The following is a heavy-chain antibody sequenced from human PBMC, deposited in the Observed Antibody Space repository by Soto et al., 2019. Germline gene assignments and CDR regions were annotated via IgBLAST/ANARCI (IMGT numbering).Heavy chain of an antibody. J-gene: IGHJ6*02. CDR2: IIPIFGTA. D-gene: IGHD3-22*01. CDR1: GGTFSSYA. Sequence: GASVKVSCKASGGTFSSYAISWVRQAPRQGLEWMGGIIPIFGTANYAQKLQGRVTMTTDTSTSTAYMELRSLRSDDTAMYYCASEYYYDSSGYQSYYYYGMDVWGQGTTVTVSS. CDR3: ASEYYYDSSGYQSYYYYGMDV. V-gene: IGHV1-69*05.